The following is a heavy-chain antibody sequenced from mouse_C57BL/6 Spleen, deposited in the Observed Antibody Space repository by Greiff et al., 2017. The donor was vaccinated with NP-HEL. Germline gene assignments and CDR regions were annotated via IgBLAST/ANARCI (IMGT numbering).Heavy chain of an antibody. J-gene: IGHJ4*01. D-gene: IGHD2-1*01. CDR2: INPYNGGT. CDR3: ARDDYGNYLAMDY. V-gene: IGHV1-19*01. CDR1: GYTFTDYY. Sequence: VQLQQSGPVLVKPGASVKMSCKASGYTFTDYYMNWVKQSHGKSLEWIGVINPYNGGTSYNQKFKGKATLTVDKSSSTAYMELNSLTSEDSAVYYCARDDYGNYLAMDYWGQGTSVTVSS.